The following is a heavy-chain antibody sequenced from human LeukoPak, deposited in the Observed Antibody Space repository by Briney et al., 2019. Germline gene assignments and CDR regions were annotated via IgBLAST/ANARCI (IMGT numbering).Heavy chain of an antibody. V-gene: IGHV3-7*01. CDR1: GFIFTDYW. Sequence: GGSLRLSCAASGFIFTDYWMNWVRQAPGRGLEWLASVKGDGSATSYVDSVKGRFTISRDNAKNSLYLQMNSLRADDTALYYCARRAVAGTVVFYFDYWGQGTLVTVSS. J-gene: IGHJ4*02. D-gene: IGHD6-19*01. CDR3: ARRAVAGTVVFYFDY. CDR2: VKGDGSAT.